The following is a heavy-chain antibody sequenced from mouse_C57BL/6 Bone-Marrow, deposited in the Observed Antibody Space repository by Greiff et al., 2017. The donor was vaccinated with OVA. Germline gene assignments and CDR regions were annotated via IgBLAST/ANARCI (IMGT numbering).Heavy chain of an antibody. V-gene: IGHV1-42*01. CDR1: GYSFTGYY. D-gene: IGHD2-5*01. J-gene: IGHJ1*03. CDR2: INPSTGGT. CDR3: ARTYYSKNYWYFDV. Sequence: VQLKQSGPELVKPGASVKISCKASGYSFTGYYMNWVKQSPEKSLEWIGEINPSTGGTTYNQKFKAKATLTVDKSSSTAYMQLKSLTSEDSAVYYCARTYYSKNYWYFDVWGTGTTVTVSS.